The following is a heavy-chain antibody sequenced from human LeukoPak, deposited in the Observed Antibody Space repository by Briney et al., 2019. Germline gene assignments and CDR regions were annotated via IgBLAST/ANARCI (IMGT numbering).Heavy chain of an antibody. V-gene: IGHV3-9*01. CDR1: GFSFDDYA. CDR3: ARDCRDRRDGYNCHFDY. D-gene: IGHD5-24*01. CDR2: ISWNSGSI. Sequence: GGSLRLSCAASGFSFDDYAMHWGRKAPGKGLELVSGISWNSGSIGCADSVKGRLTISRDKAKNSLYLQMNSLRAEDTAVYYCARDCRDRRDGYNCHFDYWGQGNLVTVSS. J-gene: IGHJ4*02.